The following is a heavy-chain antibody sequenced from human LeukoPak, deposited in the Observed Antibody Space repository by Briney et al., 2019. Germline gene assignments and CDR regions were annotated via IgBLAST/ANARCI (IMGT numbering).Heavy chain of an antibody. CDR2: ISGSGSDI. J-gene: IGHJ4*02. Sequence: GGSLRLSCAASGFILSDRYMAWIRQAPGKGLEWLSYISGSGSDINYADSVKGRFTISRDNAKNSLYLQMNSLRAEDTAVYYCATGSQIREADYWGQGTLVTGSS. CDR1: GFILSDRY. V-gene: IGHV3-11*01. D-gene: IGHD3-10*01. CDR3: ATGSQIREADY.